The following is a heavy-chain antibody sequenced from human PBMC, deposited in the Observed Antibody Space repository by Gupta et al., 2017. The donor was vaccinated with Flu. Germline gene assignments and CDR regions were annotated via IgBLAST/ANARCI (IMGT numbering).Heavy chain of an antibody. CDR3: ARCRFIMITFGGGRSSADYFDY. Sequence: QVQLQQWGAGLLKPSETLSLTCAVYGGSFSGYYWSWIRQPPGKGLEWIGEINHSGSTNYNPSLKRRVTISVDTSKNQFSLKLSSVTAADTAVYYCARCRFIMITFGGGRSSADYFDYWGQGTLVTVSS. D-gene: IGHD3-16*01. CDR1: GGSFSGYY. CDR2: INHSGST. J-gene: IGHJ4*02. V-gene: IGHV4-34*01.